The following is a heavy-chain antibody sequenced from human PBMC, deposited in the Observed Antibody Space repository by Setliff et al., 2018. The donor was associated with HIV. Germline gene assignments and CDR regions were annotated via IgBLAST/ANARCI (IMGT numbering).Heavy chain of an antibody. CDR2: VDYSGST. V-gene: IGHV4-39*01. D-gene: IGHD6-6*01. J-gene: IGHJ4*02. CDR3: ARHDTEYSSYPIDY. Sequence: SETLSLTCTVSGGSISTNNFFWGWLRQPPGKGLEWIGTVDYSGSTNYTPSLKSRVTISVDTSNNHFSLRLTSVTAADTAVYYCARHDTEYSSYPIDYWGQGNLVTVSS. CDR1: GGSISTNNFF.